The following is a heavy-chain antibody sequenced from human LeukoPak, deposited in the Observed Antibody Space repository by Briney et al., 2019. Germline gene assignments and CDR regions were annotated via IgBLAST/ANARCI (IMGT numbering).Heavy chain of an antibody. CDR1: GYTFTGYY. V-gene: IGHV1-2*02. CDR2: INSNSGGT. CDR3: ARLEGYCSGGSCYSNYYMDV. J-gene: IGHJ6*03. Sequence: ASVKVSCKASGYTFTGYYMHWVRQAPGQGLEWMGWINSNSGGTNYAQKFQGRVTMTRDTSISTAYMELSRLRSDDTAVYYCARLEGYCSGGSCYSNYYMDVWGKGTTVTVSS. D-gene: IGHD2-15*01.